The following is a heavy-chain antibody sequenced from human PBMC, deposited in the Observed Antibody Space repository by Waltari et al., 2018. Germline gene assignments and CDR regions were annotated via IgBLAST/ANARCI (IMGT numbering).Heavy chain of an antibody. D-gene: IGHD1-20*01. CDR2: IRSKAKSEAT. J-gene: IGHJ6*02. CDR3: IRYNEQNYCGMDV. Sequence: EVQLVESGGGLVQPGGSLKLSCAVSGFTFSDYAIHWVRQASGKGLGWGGRIRSKAKSEATADDASVKGRFTISRDDSKNTAYRQMNSLKTEDTAVYYCIRYNEQNYCGMDVWGQGTTVTVSS. CDR1: GFTFSDYA. V-gene: IGHV3-73*01.